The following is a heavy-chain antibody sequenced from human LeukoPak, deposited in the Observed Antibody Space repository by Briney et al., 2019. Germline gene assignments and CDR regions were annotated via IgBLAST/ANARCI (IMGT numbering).Heavy chain of an antibody. V-gene: IGHV3-30*03. J-gene: IGHJ4*02. CDR2: ISYDGSNK. CDR1: GFTLSSYG. CDR3: ARERTTGLDY. D-gene: IGHD1-7*01. Sequence: GRSLRLSCAASGFTLSSYGIHWVRQAPGKGLEWVAVISYDGSNKYYADSVKGRFTISRDNSKNTLYLQMNSLRAEDTAVYYCARERTTGLDYWGQGTLVTVSS.